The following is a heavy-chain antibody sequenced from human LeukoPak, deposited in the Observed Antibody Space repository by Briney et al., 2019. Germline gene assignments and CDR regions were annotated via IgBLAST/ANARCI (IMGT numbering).Heavy chain of an antibody. CDR3: AKDHANTPVVTN. CDR2: ISSSGSTI. CDR1: GFTFSSYE. D-gene: IGHD2-21*02. Sequence: PGGSLRLSCAASGFTFSSYEMNWVRQAPGKGLEWVSYISSSGSTIYSADSVKGRFTISRDNSKNTLYLQMNSLRAEDTAVYYCAKDHANTPVVTNWGQGILVSVS. J-gene: IGHJ4*02. V-gene: IGHV3-48*03.